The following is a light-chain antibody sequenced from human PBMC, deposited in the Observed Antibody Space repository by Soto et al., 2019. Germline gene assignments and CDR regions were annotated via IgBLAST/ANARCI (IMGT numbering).Light chain of an antibody. J-gene: IGKJ2*01. Sequence: DIQLTQSPSFLSASVGDRVTITCWASQGISSYLAWYQQKPGKAPKLLIYAASTLQSGVPSRFSGSGSGTEFTLTISSLQPEDFATYYCQQLNSYRYTFGQGTKVDIK. V-gene: IGKV1-9*01. CDR2: AAS. CDR1: QGISSY. CDR3: QQLNSYRYT.